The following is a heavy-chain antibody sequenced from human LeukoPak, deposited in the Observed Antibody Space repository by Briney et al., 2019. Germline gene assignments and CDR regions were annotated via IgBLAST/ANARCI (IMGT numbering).Heavy chain of an antibody. CDR1: GFTFSSYS. Sequence: GGSLRLSCAASGFTFSSYSMNWVRQAPEKGLEWVSAISGSGGSTYYADSVKGRFTISRDNSKNTLYLQMNSLRAEDTAVYYCAKYYDFWSGNDYWGQGTLVTVSS. CDR2: ISGSGGST. V-gene: IGHV3-23*01. CDR3: AKYYDFWSGNDY. J-gene: IGHJ4*02. D-gene: IGHD3-3*01.